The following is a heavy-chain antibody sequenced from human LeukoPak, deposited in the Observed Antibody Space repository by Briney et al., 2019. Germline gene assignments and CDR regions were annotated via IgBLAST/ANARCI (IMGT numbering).Heavy chain of an antibody. Sequence: SETLSLTCTVSPGSIRRYYWSWIRQPPGKGLELIGYIFNSGNTNYNPSLKSRITMSLDTSKSQFSLRLSSVTAADTAVYYCAKIVGLPATMAYFDYWGQGILITVSS. CDR1: PGSIRRYY. CDR3: AKIVGLPATMAYFDY. V-gene: IGHV4-59*01. CDR2: IFNSGNT. D-gene: IGHD2-2*01. J-gene: IGHJ4*02.